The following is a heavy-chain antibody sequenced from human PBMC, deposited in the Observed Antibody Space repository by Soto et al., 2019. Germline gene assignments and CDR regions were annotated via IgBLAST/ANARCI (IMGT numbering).Heavy chain of an antibody. CDR1: GGTFSSYA. V-gene: IGHV1-69*06. D-gene: IGHD4-17*01. CDR2: IIPIVGTA. J-gene: IGHJ5*02. Sequence: QVQLVQSGAEVKKPGSSVKVSCKASGGTFSSYAISWVRQAPGQGLEWMGGIIPIVGTANYAQKFQGRVTITADKSTSTAYMELSSLRSEDTAVYYCARDPVYGDYDNWFEPWGQGTLVTVSS. CDR3: ARDPVYGDYDNWFEP.